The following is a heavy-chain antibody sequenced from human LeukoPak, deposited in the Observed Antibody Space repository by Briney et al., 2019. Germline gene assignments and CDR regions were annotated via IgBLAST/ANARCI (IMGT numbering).Heavy chain of an antibody. V-gene: IGHV3-30*04. D-gene: IGHD1-1*01. CDR3: ARGQLYFDY. J-gene: IGHJ4*02. Sequence: GGSLRLSCTASGFTFGDYAMSWVRQAPGKGLEWVAIISYDGSDKFYVDSVKGRFTISRDNSKNTLFLQMNSLRAEDTAVYYCARGQLYFDYWGQGTLVSVSS. CDR2: ISYDGSDK. CDR1: GFTFGDYA.